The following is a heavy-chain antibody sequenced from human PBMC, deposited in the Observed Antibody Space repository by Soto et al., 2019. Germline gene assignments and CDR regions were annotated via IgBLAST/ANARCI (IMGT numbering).Heavy chain of an antibody. D-gene: IGHD5-12*01. J-gene: IGHJ6*02. CDR3: ARHGAGSGYDLYPPIYGMDV. V-gene: IGHV4-39*01. CDR2: IYYSGST. CDR1: GGSISSSSYY. Sequence: TSETLSLTCTVSGGSISSSSYYWGWIRQPPGKGLEWIGSIYYSGSTYYNPSLKSRVTISVDTSKNQFSLKLSSVTAADTAVYYCARHGAGSGYDLYPPIYGMDVWGQGTTVTVSS.